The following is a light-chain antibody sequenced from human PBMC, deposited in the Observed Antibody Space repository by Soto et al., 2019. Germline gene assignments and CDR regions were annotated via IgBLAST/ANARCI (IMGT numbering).Light chain of an antibody. CDR3: QQYGSSLYT. CDR1: QSVTTF. Sequence: EIVLTQSPVTLSLSPGERATLSCRASQSVTTFLAWYQQKPGQAPRLLIYDASSRATGIPDRFSGSGSGTDFTLTISSLEPEDFAVYYCQQYGSSLYTFGQGTKLEIK. J-gene: IGKJ2*01. CDR2: DAS. V-gene: IGKV3-20*01.